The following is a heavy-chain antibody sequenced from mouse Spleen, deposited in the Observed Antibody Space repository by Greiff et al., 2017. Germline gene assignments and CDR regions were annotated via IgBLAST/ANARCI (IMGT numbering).Heavy chain of an antibody. V-gene: IGHV3-8*02. CDR2: ISYSGST. J-gene: IGHJ2*01. D-gene: IGHD1-1*01. CDR3: ARSHLLLRSYFDY. CDR1: GDSITSGY. Sequence: EVKVEESGPSLVKPSQTLSLTCSVTGDSITSGYWNWIRKFPGNKLEYMGYISYSGSTYYNPSLKSRISISRDTSKNQYYLQLNSVTTEDTATYYCARSHLLLRSYFDYWGQGTTLTVSS.